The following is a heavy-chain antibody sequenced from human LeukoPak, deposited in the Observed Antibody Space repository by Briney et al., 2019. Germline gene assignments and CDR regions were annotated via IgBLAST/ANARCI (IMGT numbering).Heavy chain of an antibody. Sequence: GGTLRLSCAASGFTFSDYGMSWVRQAPGKGLEWISSISSTGGTTYYADSVKGRFTISRDNSKNTLFLQVNSLRAEDTAIYYCAKNGDRGAYCSGGSCYPYYYYYMDVWGEGTTVTISS. J-gene: IGHJ6*03. V-gene: IGHV3-23*01. D-gene: IGHD2-15*01. CDR3: AKNGDRGAYCSGGSCYPYYYYYMDV. CDR1: GFTFSDYG. CDR2: ISSTGGTT.